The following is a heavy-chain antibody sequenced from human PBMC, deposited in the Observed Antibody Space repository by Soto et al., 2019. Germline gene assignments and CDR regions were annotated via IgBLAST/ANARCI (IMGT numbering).Heavy chain of an antibody. CDR1: GGSISSGGYY. Sequence: QVQLQESGPGLVKPSQTLSLTCTVSGGSISSGGYYWSWIRQHPGKGLEWIGYNYYSGSTYHNPCLKSRVTMSVDTSKHQSSRKLRSVTAADTAVYYCASAPTPLLYYGMDVWRQGTTVTVSS. V-gene: IGHV4-31*03. D-gene: IGHD1-26*01. J-gene: IGHJ6*02. CDR3: ASAPTPLLYYGMDV. CDR2: NYYSGST.